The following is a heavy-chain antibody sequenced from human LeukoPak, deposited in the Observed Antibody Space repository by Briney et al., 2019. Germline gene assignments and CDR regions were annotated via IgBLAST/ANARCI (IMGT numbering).Heavy chain of an antibody. V-gene: IGHV3-21*01. CDR3: AKDLPDIVVVPAAKGFDY. Sequence: SGGSLRLSCAASGFTFSSYSMNWVRQAPGKGLEWVSSISSSSSYIYYADSVKGRFTISRDNAKNSLYLQMNSLRAEDTAVYYCAKDLPDIVVVPAAKGFDYWGQGTLVTVSS. J-gene: IGHJ4*02. D-gene: IGHD2-2*01. CDR1: GFTFSSYS. CDR2: ISSSSSYI.